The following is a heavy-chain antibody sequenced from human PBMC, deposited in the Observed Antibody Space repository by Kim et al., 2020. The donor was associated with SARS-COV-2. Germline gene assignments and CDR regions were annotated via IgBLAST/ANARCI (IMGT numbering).Heavy chain of an antibody. D-gene: IGHD6-13*01. Sequence: ADSVKDRFTIYRDNSNKTLYLQISTLCAEDTALYYCAKEVQRLVWAYSDYWGQGTLVTVSS. CDR3: AKEVQRLVWAYSDY. V-gene: IGHV3-23*01. J-gene: IGHJ4*02.